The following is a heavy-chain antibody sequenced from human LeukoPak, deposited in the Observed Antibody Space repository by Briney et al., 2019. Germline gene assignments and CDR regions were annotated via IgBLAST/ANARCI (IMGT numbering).Heavy chain of an antibody. CDR2: IRTKANSYAT. J-gene: IGHJ4*02. V-gene: IGHV3-73*01. Sequence: GGSLRLSCAASGFTFSGSAIHWVRQASGKGGEGVGLIRTKANSYATAYAASVKGRFTISRDDSKNTAYLQMNSLKTEDTAVYYCTTKDPPGSNYYLDYWGQGTLVTVSS. D-gene: IGHD6-13*01. CDR3: TTKDPPGSNYYLDY. CDR1: GFTFSGSA.